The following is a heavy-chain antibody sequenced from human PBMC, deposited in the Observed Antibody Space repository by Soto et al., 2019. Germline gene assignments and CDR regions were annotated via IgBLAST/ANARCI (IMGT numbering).Heavy chain of an antibody. J-gene: IGHJ4*02. Sequence: GSLXXSCAAXGFIFEXXXXXXVRQAPGKGLEWLSSITNTGITTHYADSVKGRFTISRENSRNTLHLQMNNLRVDDTAVYYCAKGFDYGDTKHIDHWGQGTLVTVSS. CDR2: ITNTGITT. CDR1: GFIFEXXX. V-gene: IGHV3-23*01. CDR3: AKGFDYGDTKHIDH. D-gene: IGHD4-17*01.